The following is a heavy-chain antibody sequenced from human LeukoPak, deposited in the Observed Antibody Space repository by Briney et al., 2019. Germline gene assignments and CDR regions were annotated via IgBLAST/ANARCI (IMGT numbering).Heavy chain of an antibody. CDR2: IYYSGST. Sequence: SETLSLTCTVSGGSISSSGYYWGWIRQPPGKGLEWIGNIYYSGSTYYNPSLKSRVTISVDTSKNQFSLKLSSVTAADTAVYYYARGPLYGGKRGGNWFDPWGQGTLVTVSS. CDR1: GGSISSSGYY. V-gene: IGHV4-39*01. D-gene: IGHD4-23*01. CDR3: ARGPLYGGKRGGNWFDP. J-gene: IGHJ5*02.